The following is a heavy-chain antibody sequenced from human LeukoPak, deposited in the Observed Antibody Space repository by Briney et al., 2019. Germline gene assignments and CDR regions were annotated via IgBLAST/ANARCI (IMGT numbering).Heavy chain of an antibody. CDR2: ISSSSSYI. V-gene: IGHV3-21*04. Sequence: KAGGSLRLSCAASGFTFSSYSMNWVRQAPGKGLEWVSSISSSSSYIYYADSVKGRFTISRDNAKNSLYLQMNSLRAEDTAVYYCANDITMIVVPIGVYWGQGTLVTVSS. CDR1: GFTFSSYS. CDR3: ANDITMIVVPIGVY. J-gene: IGHJ4*02. D-gene: IGHD3-22*01.